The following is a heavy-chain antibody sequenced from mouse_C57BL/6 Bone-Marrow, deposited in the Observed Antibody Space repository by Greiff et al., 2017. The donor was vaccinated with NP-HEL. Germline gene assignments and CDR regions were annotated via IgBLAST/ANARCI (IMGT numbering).Heavy chain of an antibody. CDR2: ISSGGSYT. CDR1: GFTFSSYG. D-gene: IGHD2-2*01. V-gene: IGHV5-6*01. CDR3: ARRLWLPPYAMDY. Sequence: EVQRVESGGDLVKPGGSLKLSCAASGFTFSSYGMSWVRQTPDKRLEWVATISSGGSYTYYPDSVKGRFTISRDNAKNTLYLQMSSLKSEDTAMYYCARRLWLPPYAMDYWGQGTSVTVSS. J-gene: IGHJ4*01.